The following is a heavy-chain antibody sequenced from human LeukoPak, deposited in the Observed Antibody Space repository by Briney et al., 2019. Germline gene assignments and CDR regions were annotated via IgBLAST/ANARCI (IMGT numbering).Heavy chain of an antibody. J-gene: IGHJ4*02. D-gene: IGHD3-22*01. CDR2: IWYGGSNK. CDR1: GFTFSSFG. CDR3: ARDAEYYYDSNGYYPLRY. V-gene: IGHV3-33*01. Sequence: GGSLRLSCAASGFTFSSFGMHWVRQAPGKGLEWGAVIWYGGSNKYYANSVKGRFTISRDISKNTLYLQMNSLRAEDTAVYYCARDAEYYYDSNGYYPLRYWGQGTLVTVSS.